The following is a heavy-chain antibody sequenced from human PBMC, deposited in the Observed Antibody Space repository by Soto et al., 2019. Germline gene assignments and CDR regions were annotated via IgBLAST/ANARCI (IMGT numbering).Heavy chain of an antibody. J-gene: IGHJ5*02. V-gene: IGHV4-34*01. CDR1: GGSFTDSY. D-gene: IGHD2-15*01. CDR3: AREVVAGTNWFGP. Sequence: SETLSLTCAVDGGSFTDSYWSWIRQPPGKGLEWIGEVNHSGIANYNPSLKSRVTISVDTSKNQFSLKLTSVTAADTAVYFCAREVVAGTNWFGPWGPGTLEAVYS. CDR2: VNHSGIA.